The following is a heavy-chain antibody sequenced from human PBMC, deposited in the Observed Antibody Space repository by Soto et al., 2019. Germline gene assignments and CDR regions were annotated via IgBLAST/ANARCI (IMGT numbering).Heavy chain of an antibody. CDR3: ARDRSTVTTFTYYYYSMDV. Sequence: QVQLVQSGADVKKPGSSVKVSCKASGGTFSSYAISWVRQAPGQGLEWMGGIIPIFGTANYAQKFQGRVTITADESTSTAYMELSSLRSEDTAMYYCARDRSTVTTFTYYYYSMDVWGQGTTVTVSS. CDR1: GGTFSSYA. CDR2: IIPIFGTA. J-gene: IGHJ6*02. V-gene: IGHV1-69*12. D-gene: IGHD4-17*01.